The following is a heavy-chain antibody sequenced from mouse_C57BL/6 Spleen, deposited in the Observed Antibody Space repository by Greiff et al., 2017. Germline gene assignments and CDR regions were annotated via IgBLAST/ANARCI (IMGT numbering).Heavy chain of an antibody. CDR3: TGYYGSSSYAMDY. CDR1: GFNIKDYY. J-gene: IGHJ4*01. D-gene: IGHD1-1*01. Sequence: VQLKQSGAELVRPGASVKLSCTASGFNIKDYYMHWVKQRPEQGLEWIGRIDPEDGDTEYAPKFQGKATMTADTSSNTAYLQLSSLTSEDTAVYYCTGYYGSSSYAMDYWGQGTSVTVSS. CDR2: IDPEDGDT. V-gene: IGHV14-1*01.